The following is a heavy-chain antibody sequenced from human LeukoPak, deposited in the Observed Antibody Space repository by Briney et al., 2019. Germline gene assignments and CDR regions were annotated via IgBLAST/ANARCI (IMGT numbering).Heavy chain of an antibody. D-gene: IGHD6-19*01. Sequence: PGGFLRLSCTVSGFTFSSFAMSWVRQAPGKGLEWVSTITGGSGAKYYADSVKGRFTISRDNSKDTLYLQMHSLRAEDTAVKFCAKDTPLTTYTSGWSSNSFDYWGQGTLVAVSS. CDR1: GFTFSSFA. V-gene: IGHV3-23*01. J-gene: IGHJ4*02. CDR2: ITGGSGAK. CDR3: AKDTPLTTYTSGWSSNSFDY.